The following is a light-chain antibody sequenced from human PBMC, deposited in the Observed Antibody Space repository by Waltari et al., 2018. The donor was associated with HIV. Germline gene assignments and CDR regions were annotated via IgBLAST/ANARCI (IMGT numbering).Light chain of an antibody. V-gene: IGLV2-14*01. Sequence: QSALTQPASVSGSPGQPITVPCSGIRSDVGSYHDVSCYQQTPGTAPKLVVYDVSNRPSGISYRFSGSKSGNTASLIISWLQTEDEGDYYCSSFTTSNSLLFGGGTKVTVL. CDR2: DVS. CDR3: SSFTTSNSLL. J-gene: IGLJ2*01. CDR1: RSDVGSYHD.